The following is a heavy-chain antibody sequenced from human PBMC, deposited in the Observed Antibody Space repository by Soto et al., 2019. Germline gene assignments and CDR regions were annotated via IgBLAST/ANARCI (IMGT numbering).Heavy chain of an antibody. CDR1: GFTFSSYA. CDR2: ISYDGSNK. Sequence: GGSLRLSCAASGFTFSSYAMHWVRQAPGKGLEWVAVISYDGSNKYYADSVKGRFTISRDNSKNTLYLQMNSLRAEDTAVYYCARRYSSSWYYYYGMDVWGQGTTVTVSS. J-gene: IGHJ6*02. CDR3: ARRYSSSWYYYYGMDV. D-gene: IGHD6-13*01. V-gene: IGHV3-30-3*01.